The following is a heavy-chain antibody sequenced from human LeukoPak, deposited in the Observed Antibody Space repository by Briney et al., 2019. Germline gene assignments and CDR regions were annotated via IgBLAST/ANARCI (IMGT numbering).Heavy chain of an antibody. CDR3: ASPKAGDDAFDI. CDR1: GGSISSSSYY. CDR2: IYHSGST. J-gene: IGHJ3*02. D-gene: IGHD6-19*01. V-gene: IGHV4-39*07. Sequence: SETLSLTCTVSGGSISSSSYYWAWIRQPPGKGLEWIGEIYHSGSTNYNPSLKSRVTISVDKSKNQFSLELSSVTAADTAVYYCASPKAGDDAFDIWGQGTMVTVSS.